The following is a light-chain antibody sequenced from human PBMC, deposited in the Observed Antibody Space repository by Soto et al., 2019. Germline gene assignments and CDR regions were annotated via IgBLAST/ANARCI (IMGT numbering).Light chain of an antibody. Sequence: QSALTQPASVSGSPGQSITISCTGTSSDVGGYNYVSWYQQHPGKAPKLMIYEVSNRPSGVSNRFSGSNSGNTASLTISGLQAEDEADYYCSSYTSSSTRVVGGGTKRTVL. CDR3: SSYTSSSTRV. CDR2: EVS. J-gene: IGLJ3*02. V-gene: IGLV2-14*01. CDR1: SSDVGGYNY.